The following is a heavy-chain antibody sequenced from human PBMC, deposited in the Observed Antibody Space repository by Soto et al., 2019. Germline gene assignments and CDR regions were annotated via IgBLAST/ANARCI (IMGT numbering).Heavy chain of an antibody. J-gene: IGHJ6*02. D-gene: IGHD1-26*01. CDR2: IYYSGST. CDR3: ASSFPDGRSPSVMDV. V-gene: IGHV4-30-4*01. CDR1: GGSISSGDYY. Sequence: PSETLSLTCTVSGGSISSGDYYWSWIRQPPGKGLEWIGYIYYSGSTYYNPSLKSRVTISVDTSKNQFSLKLSSVTAADTAVYSCASSFPDGRSPSVMDVWGQGTTVTASS.